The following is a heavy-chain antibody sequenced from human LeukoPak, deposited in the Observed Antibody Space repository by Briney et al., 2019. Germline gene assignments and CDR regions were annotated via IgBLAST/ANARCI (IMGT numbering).Heavy chain of an antibody. Sequence: PSETLSLACTVSGGSISSYYWSWIRQPPGKGLEWIAYISDIGSINYNPSLKSRVTISLDTSKNQFSLKLSSVTAADTAVHYCARRYSGYDLGDFDYWGQGTLVTVSS. CDR1: GGSISSYY. CDR2: ISDIGSI. J-gene: IGHJ4*02. CDR3: ARRYSGYDLGDFDY. V-gene: IGHV4-59*08. D-gene: IGHD5-12*01.